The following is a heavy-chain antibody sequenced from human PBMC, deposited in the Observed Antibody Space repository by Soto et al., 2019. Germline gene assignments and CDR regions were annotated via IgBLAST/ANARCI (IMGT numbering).Heavy chain of an antibody. V-gene: IGHV1-69*12. CDR2: IIPIFGTA. J-gene: IGHJ6*02. D-gene: IGHD2-15*01. CDR3: ARDRGGSWGYGMDV. CDR1: GGTFSSYA. Sequence: QVQLVQSGAEVKKPGSSVKVSCKASGGTFSSYAISWVRQAPGQGLEWMGGIIPIFGTANYAQKFQGRVTITADESTSTADMELSSLRSEDTAVYYCARDRGGSWGYGMDVWGQGTTVTVSS.